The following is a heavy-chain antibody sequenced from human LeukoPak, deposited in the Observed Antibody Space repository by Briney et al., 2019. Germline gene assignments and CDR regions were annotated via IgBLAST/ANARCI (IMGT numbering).Heavy chain of an antibody. V-gene: IGHV1-2*02. CDR1: GYTFTAYY. J-gene: IGHJ4*02. CDR2: IHPDSGDT. D-gene: IGHD2-21*02. Sequence: ASVKVSCETSGYTFTAYYIHWVRQAPGQGPECMGWIHPDSGDTKYAERFQGRITMTRDTSISTVYMELNRLTSDDTAIYYCARDKVTFDYWGQGTLVTVSS. CDR3: ARDKVTFDY.